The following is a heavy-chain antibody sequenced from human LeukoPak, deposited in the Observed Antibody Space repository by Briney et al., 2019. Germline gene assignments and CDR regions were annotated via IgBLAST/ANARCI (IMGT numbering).Heavy chain of an antibody. V-gene: IGHV3-64*02. CDR3: ARGVGYSTGWYYFGY. CDR2: ISGNGGST. CDR1: GFSFNSYT. J-gene: IGHJ4*02. Sequence: GGSLRLSCAASGFSFNSYTIHWLRQAPEKGLEYVSAISGNGGSTYYADSVKGRFTISRDNSKNTLYLQMGSLRAEDMGVYYCARGVGYSTGWYYFGYWGQGTLVTVSS. D-gene: IGHD6-19*01.